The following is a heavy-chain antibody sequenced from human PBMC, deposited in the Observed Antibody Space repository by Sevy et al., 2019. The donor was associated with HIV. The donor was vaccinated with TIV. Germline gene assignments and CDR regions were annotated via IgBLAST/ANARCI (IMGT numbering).Heavy chain of an antibody. CDR3: ARGGYCSISSCADPSDY. V-gene: IGHV3-20*04. J-gene: IGHJ4*02. CDR1: GFTFGDYG. CDR2: IKWNGAST. Sequence: GGSLRLSCAGSGFTFGDYGMSWVRQAPGKGLEWVSGIKWNGASTGYAHSVKGRFTISRDNAKNSLYLQMNGLRAEDTAFYYCARGGYCSISSCADPSDYWGQGTLVTVSS. D-gene: IGHD2-2*01.